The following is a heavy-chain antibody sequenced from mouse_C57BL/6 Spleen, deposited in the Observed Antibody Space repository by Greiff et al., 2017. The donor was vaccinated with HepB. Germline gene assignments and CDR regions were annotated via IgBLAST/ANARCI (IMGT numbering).Heavy chain of an antibody. Sequence: EVQGVESGGGLVKPGGSLKLSCAASGFTFSSYAMSWVRQTPEKRLEWVATISDGGSYTYYPDNVKGRFTISRDNAKNNLYLQMSHLKSEDTAMYDCARGDYGSYYAMDYWGQGTSVTVSS. V-gene: IGHV5-4*01. CDR3: ARGDYGSYYAMDY. CDR2: ISDGGSYT. D-gene: IGHD1-1*01. J-gene: IGHJ4*01. CDR1: GFTFSSYA.